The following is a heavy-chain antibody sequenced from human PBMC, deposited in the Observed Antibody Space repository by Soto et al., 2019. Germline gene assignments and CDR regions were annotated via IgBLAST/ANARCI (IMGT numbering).Heavy chain of an antibody. CDR2: ISSYNGNT. V-gene: IGHV1-18*01. CDR3: ARDNPPMGV. J-gene: IGHJ6*02. CDR1: CYTFTTYY. Sequence: QVQLVQSGSEVKKPGASVQGSCKSSCYTFTTYYISWVRQAPGQGLEWMGWISSYNGNTKYAQKLQGRVTMTTDTSPSPAYMELRSLRSDDTAVYSCARDNPPMGVWGQGTPGTGSS.